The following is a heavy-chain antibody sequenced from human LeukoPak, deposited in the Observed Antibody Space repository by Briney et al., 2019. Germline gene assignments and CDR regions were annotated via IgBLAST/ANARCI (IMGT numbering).Heavy chain of an antibody. J-gene: IGHJ6*03. D-gene: IGHD3-16*01. CDR3: ARGVGGLGNMDV. V-gene: IGHV1-8*02. CDR2: MSPKSGNT. Sequence: ASVKVSCKASGYTFISYDIDWVRQATGQGLEWMGWMSPKSGNTDYAQKFQGRVTMTRNTSINTAYLELSSLRSDDTAVYFCARGVGGLGNMDVWGKGTTVTISS. CDR1: GYTFISYD.